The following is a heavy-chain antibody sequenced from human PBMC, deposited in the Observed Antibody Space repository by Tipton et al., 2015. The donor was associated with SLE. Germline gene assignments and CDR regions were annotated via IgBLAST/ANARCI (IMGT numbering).Heavy chain of an antibody. CDR2: ISYDGSNK. CDR3: ARGDGYSDTFDI. J-gene: IGHJ3*02. D-gene: IGHD5-24*01. V-gene: IGHV3-30*04. Sequence: SLRLSCAASGFTFSSYAMHWVRQAPGKGLEWVAVISYDGSNKYYADSVKGRFTISRDNSKNTVYLQMNSLRAEDTAVYSCARGDGYSDTFDIWGQGTMVTVSS. CDR1: GFTFSSYA.